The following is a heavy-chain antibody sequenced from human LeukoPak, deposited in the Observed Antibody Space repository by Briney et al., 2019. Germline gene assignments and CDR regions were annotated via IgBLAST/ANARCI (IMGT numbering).Heavy chain of an antibody. CDR1: GYTFTGHY. V-gene: IGHV1-2*02. Sequence: ASVKVSCKASGYTFTGHYMHWVRQAPGQGLEWMGWINPKNAGTNYAQKFQGRVTMTRDTSISTAYMELSRLRSDDTAVYYCARAPMVRGRYYYYYMDVWGKGTTVTISS. CDR2: INPKNAGT. J-gene: IGHJ6*03. CDR3: ARAPMVRGRYYYYYMDV. D-gene: IGHD3-10*01.